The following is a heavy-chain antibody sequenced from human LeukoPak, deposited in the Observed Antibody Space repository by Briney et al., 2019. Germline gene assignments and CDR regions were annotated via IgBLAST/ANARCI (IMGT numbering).Heavy chain of an antibody. Sequence: PAETESLTCTVSGGSISSYYWNWIRQPAGKGLEWIGRIYTSGSTNHNPSLKSRVTMSVDMSKNQFSLRLSSVTAADTAVYYCAREVRCSTTRSYSLFDFWGQGSLVPVSS. CDR3: AREVRCSTTRSYSLFDF. CDR1: GGSISSYY. CDR2: IYTSGST. V-gene: IGHV4-4*07. J-gene: IGHJ4*02. D-gene: IGHD2-2*02.